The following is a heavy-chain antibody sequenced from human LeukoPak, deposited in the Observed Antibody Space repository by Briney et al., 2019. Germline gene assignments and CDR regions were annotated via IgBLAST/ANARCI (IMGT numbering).Heavy chain of an antibody. CDR3: ARDHSSSCQLFDY. V-gene: IGHV3-21*04. CDR1: GFTFSSYS. Sequence: GGSLRLSCAASGFTFSSYSMNWVRQAPGKGLEWVSSISSSSSYIYYADSVKGRFTISRDNAKNSLYLQMNSLRSDDTAVYYCARDHSSSCQLFDYWGQGTLVTVSS. CDR2: ISSSSSYI. D-gene: IGHD6-13*01. J-gene: IGHJ4*02.